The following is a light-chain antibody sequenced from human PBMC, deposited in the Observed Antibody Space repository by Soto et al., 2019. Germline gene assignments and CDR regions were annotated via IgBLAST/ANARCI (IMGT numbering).Light chain of an antibody. CDR1: QSISSW. CDR3: QQYHTWWT. J-gene: IGKJ1*01. CDR2: KAS. Sequence: DIQMTQSPSTLSASVGDRVTITCRAGQSISSWLAWYQQKPGKAPKLLIYKASSLESGVPSRFSGSGSGTEFTLTISSLQPDDFATYYCQQYHTWWTFGQGTKVEI. V-gene: IGKV1-5*03.